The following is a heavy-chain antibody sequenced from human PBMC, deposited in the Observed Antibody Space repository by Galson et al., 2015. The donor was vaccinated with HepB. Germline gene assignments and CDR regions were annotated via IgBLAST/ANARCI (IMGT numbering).Heavy chain of an antibody. Sequence: SLRLSCAASGLTFDDYAMHWVRQAPGKGLEWVSGISWNSGSIGYADSVKGRFTISRDNAKNSLCLQMNSLRAEDTALYYCAKAEGVWFGELLPFDAFDIWGQGTMVTVSS. J-gene: IGHJ3*02. V-gene: IGHV3-9*01. CDR2: ISWNSGSI. CDR1: GLTFDDYA. CDR3: AKAEGVWFGELLPFDAFDI. D-gene: IGHD3-10*01.